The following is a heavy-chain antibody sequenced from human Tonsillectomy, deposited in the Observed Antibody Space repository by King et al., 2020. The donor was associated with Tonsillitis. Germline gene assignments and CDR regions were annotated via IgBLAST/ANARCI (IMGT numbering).Heavy chain of an antibody. J-gene: IGHJ5*02. Sequence: QLQESGPGLVKPSQTLSLTCTVSGASIISGSYYWSWIRQPAGKGLEWIGRIYPSGSNNYNPSLKSRVTMSGDKSKNQFSLKLSSVTAADTAVYYCARVGFCDTTNCDASPGWFDPWGQGTLVTVSS. CDR2: IYPSGSN. D-gene: IGHD2-2*01. CDR1: GASIISGSYY. CDR3: ARVGFCDTTNCDASPGWFDP. V-gene: IGHV4-61*02.